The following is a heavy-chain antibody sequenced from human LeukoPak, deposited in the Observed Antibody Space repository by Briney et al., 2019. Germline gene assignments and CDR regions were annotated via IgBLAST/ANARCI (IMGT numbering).Heavy chain of an antibody. V-gene: IGHV1-8*03. CDR2: MNPNSGNT. Sequence: ASVKVSCKASGYTFTSYDINWVRQATGQGLEWMGWMNPNSGNTGYAQKFQGRVTITADKSTSTAYMELSSLRSEDTAVYYCARGAYYYDSSGPNDAFDIWGQGTMVTVSS. J-gene: IGHJ3*02. D-gene: IGHD3-22*01. CDR1: GYTFTSYD. CDR3: ARGAYYYDSSGPNDAFDI.